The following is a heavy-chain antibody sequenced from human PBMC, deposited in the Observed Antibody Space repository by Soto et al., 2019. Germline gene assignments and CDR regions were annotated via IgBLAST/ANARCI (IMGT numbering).Heavy chain of an antibody. CDR1: GYTFTSYG. CDR3: ARDKGKVVVINNNWFDP. CDR2: ISAYNGNT. J-gene: IGHJ5*02. V-gene: IGHV1-18*01. D-gene: IGHD3-22*01. Sequence: GASVKVSCKASGYTFTSYGISWVRQAPGQGLEWMGWISAYNGNTNYAQKLQGRVTMTTDTSTSTAYMELRSLRSDDTAVYYCARDKGKVVVINNNWFDPWSQGTLVTVSA.